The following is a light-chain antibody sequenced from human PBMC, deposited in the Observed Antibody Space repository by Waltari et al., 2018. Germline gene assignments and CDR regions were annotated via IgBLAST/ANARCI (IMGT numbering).Light chain of an antibody. CDR1: SSDVGGYTS. Sequence: QSALTQAASVSGSPGRSITISCTGTSSDVGGYTSVSWYQHHPGKAPKVLLYDVTNRPSGVSNRFSGSKSGNTASLTISGLQAEDEADYYCSAYTRSGTYVFGTGTKVTVL. V-gene: IGLV2-14*03. CDR2: DVT. CDR3: SAYTRSGTYV. J-gene: IGLJ1*01.